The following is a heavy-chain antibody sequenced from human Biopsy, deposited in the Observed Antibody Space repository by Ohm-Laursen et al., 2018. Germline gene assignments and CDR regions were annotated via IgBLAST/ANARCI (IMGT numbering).Heavy chain of an antibody. CDR3: ARDDAVTVIRGLYY. D-gene: IGHD2-21*02. Sequence: TLSPTCIVSGGSISSYYWNWIRQPPGKGLEWIGYIYYSGTTDYSPSLKSRVTISIDKSKNQFFLKLSSVTAEDTAVYYCARDDAVTVIRGLYYWGQGALVTVSS. V-gene: IGHV4-59*01. CDR1: GGSISSYY. CDR2: IYYSGTT. J-gene: IGHJ4*02.